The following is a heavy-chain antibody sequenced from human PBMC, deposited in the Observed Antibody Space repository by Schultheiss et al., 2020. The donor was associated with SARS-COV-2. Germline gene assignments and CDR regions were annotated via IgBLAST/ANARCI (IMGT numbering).Heavy chain of an antibody. CDR2: INHSGST. J-gene: IGHJ3*02. V-gene: IGHV4-34*01. CDR3: ARGSGRTGNAFDI. Sequence: SETLSLTCAVYGGSFSGYYWSWIRQPPGKGLEWIGEINHSGSTNYNPSLKSRVTISVDTSKNQFSLNLSSVTAADTAVYFCARGSGRTGNAFDIWGQGTMVTVSS. D-gene: IGHD1/OR15-1a*01. CDR1: GGSFSGYY.